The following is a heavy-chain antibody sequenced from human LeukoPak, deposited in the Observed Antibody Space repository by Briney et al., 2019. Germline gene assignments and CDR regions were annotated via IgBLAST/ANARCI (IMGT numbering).Heavy chain of an antibody. Sequence: GASVKVSCKASGYTFTGYYMHWVRQAPGQGLELMGRINPNRGGTNYAQKFQGRVTMTRDTSISTAYMELSRLRSDDTAVYYCARARGGYSSSWYHFDYWGQGTLVTVSS. V-gene: IGHV1-2*06. J-gene: IGHJ4*02. CDR1: GYTFTGYY. CDR3: ARARGGYSSSWYHFDY. D-gene: IGHD6-13*01. CDR2: INPNRGGT.